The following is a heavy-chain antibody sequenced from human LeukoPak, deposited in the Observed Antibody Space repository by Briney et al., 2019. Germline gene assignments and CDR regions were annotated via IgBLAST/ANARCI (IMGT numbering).Heavy chain of an antibody. Sequence: PGGSLRLSCAASGFTFSSYWMSWVRQAPGKGLEWVANIKQDGSEKYYVDSVKGRFTISRDNAKNSLYLQMNSLRAEDTAVYYCARVSRDFYSNYYYYYGMDVWGQGPRSPSP. D-gene: IGHD4-11*01. J-gene: IGHJ6*02. CDR1: GFTFSSYW. V-gene: IGHV3-7*01. CDR2: IKQDGSEK. CDR3: ARVSRDFYSNYYYYYGMDV.